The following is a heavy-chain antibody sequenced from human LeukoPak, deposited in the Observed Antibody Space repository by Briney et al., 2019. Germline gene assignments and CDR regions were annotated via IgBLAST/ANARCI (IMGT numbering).Heavy chain of an antibody. J-gene: IGHJ4*02. CDR2: IWYDGSNK. CDR3: ARDPSVVGATAFDY. CDR1: GFTFSSYG. D-gene: IGHD1-26*01. V-gene: IGHV3-33*01. Sequence: GRSLRLSCAASGFTFSSYGMHRVRQAPGKGLEWVAVIWYDGSNKYYADSVKGRFTISRDNSKNTLFLQMNSLRAEDTAVYYCARDPSVVGATAFDYWGQGTLVTVSS.